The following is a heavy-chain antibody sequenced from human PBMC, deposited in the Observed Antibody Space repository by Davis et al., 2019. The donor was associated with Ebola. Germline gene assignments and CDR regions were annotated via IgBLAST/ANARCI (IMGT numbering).Heavy chain of an antibody. D-gene: IGHD6-19*01. CDR3: AAYSSGWYG. V-gene: IGHV3-33*08. CDR2: IWYDGNNE. Sequence: GESLKISCAASGFTFSSYGMHWVRQAPGKGLEWVAVIWYDGNNEFYADSVKGRFTISRDNSENTLYLQMNSLRAEDTAVYYCAAYSSGWYGWGQGTLVTVSS. CDR1: GFTFSSYG. J-gene: IGHJ4*02.